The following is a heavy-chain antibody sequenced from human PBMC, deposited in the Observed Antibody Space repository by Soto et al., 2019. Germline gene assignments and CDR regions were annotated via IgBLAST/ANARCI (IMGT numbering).Heavy chain of an antibody. CDR3: AHYGIAAALRDRAFDI. J-gene: IGHJ3*02. V-gene: IGHV2-5*02. D-gene: IGHD6-13*01. CDR1: GFSLSTSGVG. CDR2: IYWDDDK. Sequence: QITLKESGPTLMKPTQTLTLTCTFSGFSLSTSGVGVGWIRQPPGKALEWLALIYWDDDKRYSPSLKSRLTITKDTSKNQVVLTMTNMDPVDTATYYCAHYGIAAALRDRAFDIWGQGTMVTVSS.